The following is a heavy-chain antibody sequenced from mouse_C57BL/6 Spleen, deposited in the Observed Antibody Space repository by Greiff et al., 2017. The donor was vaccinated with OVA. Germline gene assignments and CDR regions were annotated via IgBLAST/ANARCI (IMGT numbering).Heavy chain of an antibody. CDR3: APLLRAPYYYAMDY. J-gene: IGHJ4*01. V-gene: IGHV1-26*01. D-gene: IGHD1-1*01. CDR1: GYTFTDYY. CDR2: INPNNGGT. Sequence: EVQLQQSGPELVKPGASVKISCKASGYTFTDYYMNWVKQSHGKSLEWIGDINPNNGGTSYNQKFKGKATLTVDKSSSTAYMELRSLTSEDSAVYYCAPLLRAPYYYAMDYWGQGTSVTVSS.